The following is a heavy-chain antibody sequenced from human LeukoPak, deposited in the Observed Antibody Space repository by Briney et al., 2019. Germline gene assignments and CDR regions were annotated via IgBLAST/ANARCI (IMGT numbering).Heavy chain of an antibody. D-gene: IGHD5-12*01. CDR3: ARGSSKWLQTQYYSYGLDV. J-gene: IGHJ6*02. V-gene: IGHV4-34*01. CDR2: INHGGYI. Sequence: LRLSCTASGFTVSSHYMSWVRQPPGKGLEWIGDINHGGYINYNPSLKSRVTISLDTSKNQFSLKVSSVTAADTAVYYCARGSSKWLQTQYYSYGLDVWGQGTTVTVSS. CDR1: GFTVSSHY.